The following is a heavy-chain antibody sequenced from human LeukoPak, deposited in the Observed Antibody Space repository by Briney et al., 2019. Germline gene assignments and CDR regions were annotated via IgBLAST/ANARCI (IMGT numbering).Heavy chain of an antibody. CDR3: ARGPLEYCSGGSCYSGRNWFDP. D-gene: IGHD2-15*01. J-gene: IGHJ5*02. CDR2: INPNTGGT. V-gene: IGHV1-2*02. Sequence: ASVKVSCKASGYTFTGYYLHWVRQAPGQGLEGMGWINPNTGGTNYAQTFQGRVTMTRDTSISTAYIQLTRLRSDDTAVYYCARGPLEYCSGGSCYSGRNWFDPWGQGTLVTVSS. CDR1: GYTFTGYY.